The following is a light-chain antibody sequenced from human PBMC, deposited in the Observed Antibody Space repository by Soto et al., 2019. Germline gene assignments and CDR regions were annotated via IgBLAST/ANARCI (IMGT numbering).Light chain of an antibody. J-gene: IGKJ1*01. Sequence: EIVLTQSPGTLSLSPGERATLSCRASEIVPSGFLAWYQQKPGQAPRLLIYNTFSRATAIPDRFSGSKSGTDFTLTISRLEPGDFAMYYCQQYGSSPQTFGQGTKVDI. CDR2: NTF. CDR3: QQYGSSPQT. CDR1: EIVPSGF. V-gene: IGKV3-20*01.